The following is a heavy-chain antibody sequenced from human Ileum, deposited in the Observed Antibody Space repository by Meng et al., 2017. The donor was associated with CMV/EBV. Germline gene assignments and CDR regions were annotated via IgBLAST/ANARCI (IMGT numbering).Heavy chain of an antibody. D-gene: IGHD3-3*01. CDR3: AREATYYDFCSGYYGTGPLDY. Sequence: GESLKISFAASGFTFSSYSMNWVRQAPGKGLEWVSSISSSSSYIYYADSVKGRFTISRDNAKNSLYLQMNSLRAEDTAVYYCAREATYYDFCSGYYGTGPLDYWGQGTLVTVSS. V-gene: IGHV3-21*03. J-gene: IGHJ4*02. CDR1: GFTFSSYS. CDR2: ISSSSSYI.